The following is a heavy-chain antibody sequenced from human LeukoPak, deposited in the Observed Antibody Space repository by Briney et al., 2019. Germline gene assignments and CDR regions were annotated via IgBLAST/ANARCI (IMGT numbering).Heavy chain of an antibody. CDR2: ISSSGSTI. Sequence: GGSLRLSCAASGFTFSDYYMSWIRQAPGKGLGWVSYISSSGSTIYYADSVKGRFTISRDNAKNSLYLQMNSLRAEDTAVYYCARELGYSGYDLHFDYWGQGTLVTVSS. J-gene: IGHJ4*02. D-gene: IGHD5-12*01. CDR3: ARELGYSGYDLHFDY. CDR1: GFTFSDYY. V-gene: IGHV3-11*01.